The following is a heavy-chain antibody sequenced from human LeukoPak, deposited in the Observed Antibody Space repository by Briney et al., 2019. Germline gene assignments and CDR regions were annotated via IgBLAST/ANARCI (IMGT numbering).Heavy chain of an antibody. Sequence: SETLSLTCAVYGGSFSGYYWSWIRQPPGKGLEWIGQINHSGSTNYNPSLKSRVTISVDTSKNQFSLKLSSVTAADTAVYYCVMVRGVTFDYWGQGTLVTVSS. D-gene: IGHD3-10*01. CDR1: GGSFSGYY. CDR2: INHSGST. V-gene: IGHV4-34*01. J-gene: IGHJ4*02. CDR3: VMVRGVTFDY.